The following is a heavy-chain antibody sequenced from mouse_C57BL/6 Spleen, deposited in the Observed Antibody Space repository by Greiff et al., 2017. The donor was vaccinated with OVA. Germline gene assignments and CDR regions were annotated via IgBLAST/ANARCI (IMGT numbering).Heavy chain of an antibody. V-gene: IGHV1-82*01. J-gene: IGHJ2*01. D-gene: IGHD3-2*02. CDR2: IYPGDGDT. CDR1: GYAFSSSW. CDR3: ERRGGQADYLDY. Sequence: QVQLQQSGPELVKPGASVKISCKASGYAFSSSWMNWVKQRPGKGLEWIGRIYPGDGDTNYNGKFKGKATLTADKSSSTAYMQLSSLTSEDSAVYFCERRGGQADYLDYWGQGTTLTVSP.